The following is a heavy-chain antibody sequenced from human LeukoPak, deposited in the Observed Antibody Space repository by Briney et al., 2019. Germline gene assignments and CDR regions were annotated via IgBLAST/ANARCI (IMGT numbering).Heavy chain of an antibody. J-gene: IGHJ6*02. CDR3: AKATNSSSWYGMDV. Sequence: GGSLRPPCAASGFTFSSYAMSWVRQAPGKGMEWVSAISGSGGSTYYADSVKGRFAISRDNSKNTLYLQMNSLRAEDMAVYYCAKATNSSSWYGMDVWGQGTTVTVSS. CDR2: ISGSGGST. D-gene: IGHD6-13*01. V-gene: IGHV3-23*01. CDR1: GFTFSSYA.